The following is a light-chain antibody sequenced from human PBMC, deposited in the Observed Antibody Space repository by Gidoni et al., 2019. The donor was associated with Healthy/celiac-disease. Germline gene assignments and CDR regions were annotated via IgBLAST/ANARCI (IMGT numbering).Light chain of an antibody. CDR2: LGS. CDR1: QSLLHSNGYNY. Sequence: DIVMTQSPLSLPVTPGEPASISCRSSQSLLHSNGYNYLDWYLQKPGQSPQLLIYLGSNRASGVPDRFSGSGSGTDFTLKISRVEAEDVGVYYCMQALQTPVTFXPXTKVEIK. CDR3: MQALQTPVT. J-gene: IGKJ3*01. V-gene: IGKV2-28*01.